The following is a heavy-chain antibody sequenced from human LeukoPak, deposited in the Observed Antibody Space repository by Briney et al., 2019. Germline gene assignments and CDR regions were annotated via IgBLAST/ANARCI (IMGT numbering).Heavy chain of an antibody. CDR1: GYTFTSFG. V-gene: IGHV1-18*01. J-gene: IGHJ4*02. Sequence: ASVKVPCKASGYTFTSFGISWVRQAPGQGLEWMGWISTYDANTNYAQNLQGRVTMTTDTSTGTAYMELRSLRSEDTAVYYCARDPVAALPLDYWGQGTLVTVSS. CDR3: ARDPVAALPLDY. CDR2: ISTYDANT. D-gene: IGHD6-19*01.